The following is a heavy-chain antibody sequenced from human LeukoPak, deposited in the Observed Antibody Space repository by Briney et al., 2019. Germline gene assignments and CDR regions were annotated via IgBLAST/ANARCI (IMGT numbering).Heavy chain of an antibody. J-gene: IGHJ4*02. V-gene: IGHV1-69*04. Sequence: GASLKLSCKASGGTFSSYAMSWVRQAPGQGLEWMGRIIPIFGIANYAQKFQGRVTITADKSTSTAYMELSSLRSEDTAVYYCARVGYGDYADYWGQGTLVTVSS. CDR3: ARVGYGDYADY. CDR2: IIPIFGIA. D-gene: IGHD4-17*01. CDR1: GGTFSSYA.